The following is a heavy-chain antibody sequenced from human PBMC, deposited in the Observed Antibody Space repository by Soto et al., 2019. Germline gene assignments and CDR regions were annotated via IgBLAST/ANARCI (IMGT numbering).Heavy chain of an antibody. CDR3: ARDLPIHIVGATTLDY. J-gene: IGHJ4*02. CDR1: GYSFTGFY. V-gene: IGHV1-2*02. Sequence: ASVNVSCKASGYSFTGFYMHWLRQAPGQGLEWMGWINPNNGGTNYVQKFQDRVTMTRDTSISTAYMELSRLRSDDTAVYYCARDLPIHIVGATTLDYWGQGTLVTVSS. D-gene: IGHD1-26*01. CDR2: INPNNGGT.